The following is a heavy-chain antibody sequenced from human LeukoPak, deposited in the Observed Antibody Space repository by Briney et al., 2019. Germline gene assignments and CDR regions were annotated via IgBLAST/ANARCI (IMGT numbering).Heavy chain of an antibody. Sequence: PSETLSLTCTVSGYSISSGYYWGWIRQPPGKGLEWIGNIFHGGSTYYTSSLKSRVTISVDTSKNQFSLKLNSVTAADTAIYYCARVRGSGSYGDYFDFWGQGALVTVSS. D-gene: IGHD5-12*01. V-gene: IGHV4-38-2*02. CDR2: IFHGGST. J-gene: IGHJ4*02. CDR1: GYSISSGYY. CDR3: ARVRGSGSYGDYFDF.